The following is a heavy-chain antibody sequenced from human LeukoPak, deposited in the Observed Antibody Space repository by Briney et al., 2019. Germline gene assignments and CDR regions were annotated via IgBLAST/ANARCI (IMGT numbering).Heavy chain of an antibody. D-gene: IGHD2-15*01. Sequence: ASVTVSCKASGGTFSSYAISWVRQAPGQGLEWMGRIIPILGIANYAQKFQGRVTITADKSTSTAYMELSSLRSEDTAVYYCARDQTSDDYDEYCSGGSCYIDYWGQGTLVTVSS. CDR3: ARDQTSDDYDEYCSGGSCYIDY. CDR2: IIPILGIA. CDR1: GGTFSSYA. V-gene: IGHV1-69*04. J-gene: IGHJ4*02.